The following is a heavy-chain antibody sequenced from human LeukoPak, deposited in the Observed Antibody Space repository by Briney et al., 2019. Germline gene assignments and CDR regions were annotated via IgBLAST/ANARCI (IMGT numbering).Heavy chain of an antibody. CDR3: AKDVRRCNGGCI. J-gene: IGHJ4*02. CDR1: GFTFSTYA. V-gene: IGHV3-23*01. D-gene: IGHD2-8*01. Sequence: GGSLRLSCAASGFTFSTYAMSWVRQAPGKGLGWVSGISNSGANTYYAASVEGRFAISRDNSRNTLSLQMNSLRAEDTAIYYCAKDVRRCNGGCIWGQGTLVTVSS. CDR2: ISNSGANT.